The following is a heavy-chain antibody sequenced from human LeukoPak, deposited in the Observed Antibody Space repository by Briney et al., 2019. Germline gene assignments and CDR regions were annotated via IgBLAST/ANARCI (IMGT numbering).Heavy chain of an antibody. CDR3: SRDSAYSAFDI. D-gene: IGHD5-12*01. V-gene: IGHV3-7*01. J-gene: IGHJ3*02. CDR1: GFTFSGSW. CDR2: INEDGSVK. Sequence: GGSLRLSCAASGFTFSGSWMTWVRQAPGEGLERVAIINEDGSVKAYVASVQGRFTISRDNAENSVYLQMNSLRAEDTAVYYCSRDSAYSAFDIWGQGTMVTVSS.